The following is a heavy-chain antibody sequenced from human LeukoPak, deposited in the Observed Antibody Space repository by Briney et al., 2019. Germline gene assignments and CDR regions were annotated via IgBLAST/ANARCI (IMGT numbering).Heavy chain of an antibody. CDR3: ARDKVVAAADYYYYYGMDV. Sequence: SETLSLTCTVTGGSISSYYWSWIRQPPGKGLEWIGYIYYSGSTNYNPSLKSRVTISVDTSKNQFPLKLSSVTAADTAVYYCARDKVVAAADYYYYYGMDVWGQGTTVTVSS. V-gene: IGHV4-59*01. CDR1: GGSISSYY. CDR2: IYYSGST. D-gene: IGHD6-13*01. J-gene: IGHJ6*02.